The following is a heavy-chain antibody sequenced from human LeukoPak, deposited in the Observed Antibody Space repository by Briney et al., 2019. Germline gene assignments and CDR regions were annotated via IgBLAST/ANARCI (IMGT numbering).Heavy chain of an antibody. D-gene: IGHD4-17*01. CDR3: ARDYLESDGDYGYFDY. V-gene: IGHV3-66*01. Sequence: QPGGSLRLSCAASGFTVSSNYMSWVRQAPGKGLEWVSVIYSGGGTYYADSVKGRFTISRDNSKNTLYLQMNSLRAEDTAVYYCARDYLESDGDYGYFDYWGQGTLVTVSS. J-gene: IGHJ4*02. CDR2: IYSGGGT. CDR1: GFTVSSNY.